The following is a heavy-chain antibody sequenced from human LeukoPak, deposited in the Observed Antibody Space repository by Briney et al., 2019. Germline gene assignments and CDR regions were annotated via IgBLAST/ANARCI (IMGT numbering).Heavy chain of an antibody. CDR2: IHHSGST. D-gene: IGHD7-27*01. V-gene: IGHV4-59*01. CDR1: GASITDYY. J-gene: IGHJ4*02. Sequence: SETLSLTCTVSGASITDYYWSWIRQPPGKGLEWIGYIHHSGSTDYNPSLKSRVTISLDTSKNQFPLRLSSVTAADTAVYYCTRGHWALDSWCQGTLVTVSS. CDR3: TRGHWALDS.